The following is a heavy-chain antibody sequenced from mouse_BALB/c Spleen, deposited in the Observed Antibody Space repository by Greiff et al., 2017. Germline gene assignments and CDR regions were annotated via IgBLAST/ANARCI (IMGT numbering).Heavy chain of an antibody. D-gene: IGHD6-1*01. Sequence: VQLQESGAELAKPGASVKMSCKASGYTFTSYWMHWVKQRPGQGLEWIGYINPSTGYTEYNQKFKDKATLTADKSSSTAYMQLSSLTSEDSAVYYCARRSASFDYWGQGTTLTVSS. CDR1: GYTFTSYW. V-gene: IGHV1-7*01. CDR2: INPSTGYT. J-gene: IGHJ2*01. CDR3: ARRSASFDY.